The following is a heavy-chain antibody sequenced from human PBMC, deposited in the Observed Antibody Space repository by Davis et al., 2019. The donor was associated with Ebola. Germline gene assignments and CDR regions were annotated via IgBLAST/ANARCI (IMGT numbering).Heavy chain of an antibody. CDR3: ASGLRGYSYGNWFDT. CDR2: IWSGGSTA. CDR1: GFTFSTYG. J-gene: IGHJ5*02. V-gene: IGHV3-33*03. D-gene: IGHD5-18*01. Sequence: GESLKISCAASGFTFSTYGMHWVRQAPGKGLEWVAVIWSGGSTAYYADSVKGRFTISRDNAKNSLYLQMNSLRAEDTAVYYCASGLRGYSYGNWFDTWGQGTLVTVSS.